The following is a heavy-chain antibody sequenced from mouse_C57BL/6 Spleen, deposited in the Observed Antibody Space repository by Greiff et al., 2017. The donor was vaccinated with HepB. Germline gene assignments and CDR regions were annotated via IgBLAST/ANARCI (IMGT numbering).Heavy chain of an antibody. CDR3: AKGGYYYGSRGFAY. J-gene: IGHJ3*01. V-gene: IGHV1-82*01. D-gene: IGHD1-1*01. CDR1: GYAFSSSW. Sequence: QVQLKESGPELVKPGASVKISCKASGYAFSSSWMNWVKQRPGKGLEWIGRIYPGDGDTNYNGKFKGKATLTADKSSSTAYMQLSSLTSEDSAVYFCAKGGYYYGSRGFAYWGQGTLVTVSA. CDR2: IYPGDGDT.